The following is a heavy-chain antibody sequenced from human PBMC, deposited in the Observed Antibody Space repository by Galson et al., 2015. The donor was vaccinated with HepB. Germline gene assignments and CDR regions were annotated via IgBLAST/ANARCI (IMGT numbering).Heavy chain of an antibody. CDR2: IWYDGSNK. V-gene: IGHV3-33*01. CDR1: GFTFSSYG. Sequence: SLRLSCAASGFTFSSYGMHWVRQAPGKGLEWVALIWYDGSNKYYADSVKGRFTIHRDNSQNTLFLQMNSLRGEDTAVHYCARERLWFGELDAFDIWGQGTMVTVSS. J-gene: IGHJ3*02. CDR3: ARERLWFGELDAFDI. D-gene: IGHD3-10*01.